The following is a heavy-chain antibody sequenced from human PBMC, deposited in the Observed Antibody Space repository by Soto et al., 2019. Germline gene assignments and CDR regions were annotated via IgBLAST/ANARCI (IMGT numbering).Heavy chain of an antibody. CDR1: GDSISNFHW. J-gene: IGHJ5*02. Sequence: QVQLHESGPGLVKPSGTLSLTCAVSGDSISNFHWWTWLRQPPGRGLEWIGEIFHSGSTTYTPSLKGRVTILEDKSTNQFGLKLNSGTGAYTGVYSCARDGGQWLQLGGGWFETWGLGILVVVSS. D-gene: IGHD6-19*01. CDR3: ARDGGQWLQLGGGWFET. V-gene: IGHV4-4*02. CDR2: IFHSGST.